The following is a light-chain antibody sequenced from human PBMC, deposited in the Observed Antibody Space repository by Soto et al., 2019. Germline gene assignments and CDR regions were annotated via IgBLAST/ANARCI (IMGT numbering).Light chain of an antibody. Sequence: DIVMXXXPXXXPXXXXXRASXSCRSTPRLLYSNGYNYMDWYLQQPGQSPQLLIYLGSNRASGVPDRFSGSGSGTDFTLRISRVEAEDVGVYYCMQALQTRTFGQGTKVDI. CDR2: LGS. CDR3: MQALQTRT. CDR1: PRLLYSNGYNY. V-gene: IGKV2-28*01. J-gene: IGKJ1*01.